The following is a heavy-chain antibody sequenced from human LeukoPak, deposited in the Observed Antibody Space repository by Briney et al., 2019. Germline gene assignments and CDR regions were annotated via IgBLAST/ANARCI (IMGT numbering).Heavy chain of an antibody. J-gene: IGHJ5*02. V-gene: IGHV4-59*08. Sequence: PSETLSLTCTVSGGSISSYYWSWIRQPPGKGLEWIGYIYYSGSTNYNPSLTSRVTIAVDKSKNQFSLNLSSVTAADTAGYYCARHVVAVAGDWFDPWGQGTLVTVSS. D-gene: IGHD6-19*01. CDR2: IYYSGST. CDR1: GGSISSYY. CDR3: ARHVVAVAGDWFDP.